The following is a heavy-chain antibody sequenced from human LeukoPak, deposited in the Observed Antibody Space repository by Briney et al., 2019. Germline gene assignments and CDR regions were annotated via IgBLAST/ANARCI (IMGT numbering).Heavy chain of an antibody. CDR1: GGSFSGHY. CDR3: ARRRGRFLTYCGTECYSGYDQ. CDR2: IDHSGNT. D-gene: IGHD2-21*01. V-gene: IGHV4-34*01. J-gene: IGHJ4*02. Sequence: SETLSLTCDVSGGSFSGHYWSWIRQPPGKGLEWIGEIDHSGNTNYNPSLKRRVTISIDTSKTQFSLRLSSVTAADTAMYCCARRRGRFLTYCGTECYSGYDQWGQGALVAVAS.